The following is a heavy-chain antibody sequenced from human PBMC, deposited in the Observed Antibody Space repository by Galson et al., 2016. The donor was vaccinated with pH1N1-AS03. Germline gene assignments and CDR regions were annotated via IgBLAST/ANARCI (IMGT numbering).Heavy chain of an antibody. CDR3: ARGRGSYGMDV. D-gene: IGHD1-26*01. Sequence: SVKVSCKASGYTFISYVMHWVRQAPGQRLEWMGGINAGNGNTTYSQSFQGRVTITRDTSASKAYMELSSLRYEDTAVYYCARGRGSYGMDVWGQGTTVTVSS. J-gene: IGHJ6*02. CDR2: INAGNGNT. V-gene: IGHV1-3*01. CDR1: GYTFISYV.